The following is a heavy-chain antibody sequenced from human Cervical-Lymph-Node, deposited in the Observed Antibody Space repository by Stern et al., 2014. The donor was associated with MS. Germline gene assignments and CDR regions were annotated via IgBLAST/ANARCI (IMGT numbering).Heavy chain of an antibody. V-gene: IGHV3-48*04. CDR1: RISFTSYG. CDR3: ARGTAGSSPAGRAFVI. Sequence: EVHLVESGGGLIQPGGSLRLSCAASRISFTSYGLTWVRQAPGKGLEWVSYITPDSRSMYYADSVKGRFTISRDNARKTLYLQMSSLRTDDTAVYYCARGTAGSSPAGRAFVIWGQGTEVTVSS. D-gene: IGHD6-13*01. J-gene: IGHJ3*02. CDR2: ITPDSRSM.